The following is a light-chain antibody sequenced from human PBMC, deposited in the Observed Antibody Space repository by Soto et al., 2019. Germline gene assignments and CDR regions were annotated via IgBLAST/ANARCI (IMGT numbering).Light chain of an antibody. V-gene: IGLV2-14*01. CDR1: SSDVGGYNY. Sequence: ALTQPASVSGSPGQSITISCTGTSSDVGGYNYVSWYQQHPGKAPKLMIYEVSNRPSGVSNRFSGSKSGNTASLTISGLQAEDEADYYCSSYTSSSTQVFGTGTKVTVL. CDR3: SSYTSSSTQV. J-gene: IGLJ1*01. CDR2: EVS.